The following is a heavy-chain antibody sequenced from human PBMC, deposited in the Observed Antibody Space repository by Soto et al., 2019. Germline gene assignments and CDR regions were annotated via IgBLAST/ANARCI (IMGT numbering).Heavy chain of an antibody. CDR3: ARRGSGSYYDY. J-gene: IGHJ4*02. CDR2: ISGSGGST. CDR1: GFTFSSYA. V-gene: IGHV3-23*01. Sequence: EVQLLESGGGLVQPGGSLRLSCAASGFTFSSYAMRWVRQAPVKGLEWVSAISGSGGSTYYADSVKSRFTISRDNSNITLYLQMNSLRAEDTAVYYCARRGSGSYYDYWGQGTLVTVSS. D-gene: IGHD1-26*01.